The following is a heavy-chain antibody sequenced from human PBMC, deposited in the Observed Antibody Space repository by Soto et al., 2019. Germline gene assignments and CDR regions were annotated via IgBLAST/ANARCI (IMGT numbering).Heavy chain of an antibody. J-gene: IGHJ4*02. Sequence: QVQLVQSGAEVKKPGSSVKVSCKASGGTFSSYAISWVRQAPGQGLEWMGGIIPIFGTANYAQKFRGRVTITADESTSTAYMELSSLRSEDTAVYYCARDRFYYGSGSQSLDYWGQGTLVTVSS. CDR2: IIPIFGTA. CDR3: ARDRFYYGSGSQSLDY. V-gene: IGHV1-69*12. D-gene: IGHD3-10*01. CDR1: GGTFSSYA.